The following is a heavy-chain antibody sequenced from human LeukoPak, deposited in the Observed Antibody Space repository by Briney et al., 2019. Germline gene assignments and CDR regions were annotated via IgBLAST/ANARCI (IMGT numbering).Heavy chain of an antibody. CDR1: GGSISSSSYY. CDR3: ARGCIGGYYDSSGYYSFIGYYYYYMDV. D-gene: IGHD3-22*01. Sequence: SETLSLTCTVSGGSISSSSYYWGWIRQPPGKGLEWIGSIYYSGSTNYNPSLKSRVTISVDTSKNQFSLKLSSVTAADTAVYYCARGCIGGYYDSSGYYSFIGYYYYYMDVWGKGTTVTVSS. J-gene: IGHJ6*03. CDR2: IYYSGST. V-gene: IGHV4-39*07.